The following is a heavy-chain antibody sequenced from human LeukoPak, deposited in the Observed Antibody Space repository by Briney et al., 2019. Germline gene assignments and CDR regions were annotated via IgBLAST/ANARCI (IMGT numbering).Heavy chain of an antibody. J-gene: IGHJ3*01. Sequence: ASVKVSCKASGYIFSDYYLHWVRQAPGQGLEWMGWMNPNSGGTNYAQKFQGRITMTGDTSTAYLELSRLRSDDTAVYYCARDLGSTVIVGGDAFDLWGQGTMVRVSS. D-gene: IGHD2/OR15-2a*01. CDR1: GYIFSDYY. V-gene: IGHV1-2*02. CDR2: MNPNSGGT. CDR3: ARDLGSTVIVGGDAFDL.